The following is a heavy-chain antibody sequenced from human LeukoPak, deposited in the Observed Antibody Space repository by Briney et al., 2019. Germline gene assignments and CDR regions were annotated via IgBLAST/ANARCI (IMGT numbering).Heavy chain of an antibody. V-gene: IGHV3-23*01. CDR2: ISGSGGST. CDR3: AKDRRQLGVKSADTAMFPG. J-gene: IGHJ4*02. CDR1: GFTFSSYA. Sequence: PGGSLRLSCAASGFTFSSYAMSWVRQAPGKGLEWVSAISGSGGSTYYADSVKGRFTISRDNSKNTLYLQMNSLRAEDTAVYYGAKDRRQLGVKSADTAMFPGWGQRNLVTVSS. D-gene: IGHD5-18*01.